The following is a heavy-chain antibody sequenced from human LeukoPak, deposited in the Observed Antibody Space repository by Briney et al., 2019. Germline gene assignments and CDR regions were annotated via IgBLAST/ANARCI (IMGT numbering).Heavy chain of an antibody. J-gene: IGHJ4*02. CDR2: ISSSGGNI. CDR3: ARRRDYFDY. V-gene: IGHV3-11*01. Sequence: KPGGSLRLSCVVSGFDLSDYYMSWIRQASGKGLEWISYISSSGGNIYFADSVKGRSTMSRDNARGSLYLQMNSLRADDTAIYYCARRRDYFDYWGQGTLVTVSS. CDR1: GFDLSDYY.